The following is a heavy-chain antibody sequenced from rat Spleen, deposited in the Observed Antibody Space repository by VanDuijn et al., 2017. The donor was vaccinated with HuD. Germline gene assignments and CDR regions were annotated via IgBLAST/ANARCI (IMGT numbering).Heavy chain of an antibody. V-gene: IGHV5-25*01. J-gene: IGHJ2*01. Sequence: EVQLVESGGGLVQPGRSLKLSCAASGFTFSDYNMAWVRQAPKKGLEWVASISPSGGSTSYRDSVKGRFSISRDNAKTTLYLQMDSLRSEDTATYYCARTEIQLDYFDYWGQGVMVTVSS. CDR1: GFTFSDYN. D-gene: IGHD1-5*01. CDR2: ISPSGGST. CDR3: ARTEIQLDYFDY.